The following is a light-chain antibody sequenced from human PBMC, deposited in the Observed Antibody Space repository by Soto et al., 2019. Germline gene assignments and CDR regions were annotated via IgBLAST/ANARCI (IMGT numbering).Light chain of an antibody. J-gene: IGKJ1*01. CDR1: QSVSSNY. V-gene: IGKV3-20*01. CDR3: QHYGSSLWT. Sequence: EIVLTQSPGTLSLSPGERATLSCRASQSVSSNYLAWYQQKPGQAPKVLIYGASSRATGIPDRFSGSGSGTDFTLTISRLEPEDFAVYYCQHYGSSLWTFGQGTKV. CDR2: GAS.